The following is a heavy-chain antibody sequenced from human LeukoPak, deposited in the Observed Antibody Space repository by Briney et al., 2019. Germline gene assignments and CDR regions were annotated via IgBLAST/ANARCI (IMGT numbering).Heavy chain of an antibody. D-gene: IGHD6-13*01. CDR3: ARDRAAAEDYYYYGMDV. Sequence: SETLSLTCAFSGGSISSSNWWSWVRQPPGKGLEWIGEIYHSGSTNYNPSLKSRVTISVDKSKNQFSLKLSSVTAADTAVYYCARDRAAAEDYYYYGMDVWGKGTTVTVSS. J-gene: IGHJ6*04. CDR1: GGSISSSNW. V-gene: IGHV4-4*02. CDR2: IYHSGST.